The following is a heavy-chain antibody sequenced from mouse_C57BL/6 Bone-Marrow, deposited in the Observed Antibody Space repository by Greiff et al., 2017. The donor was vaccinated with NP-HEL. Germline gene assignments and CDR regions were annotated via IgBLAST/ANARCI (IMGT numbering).Heavy chain of an antibody. D-gene: IGHD1-1*01. CDR1: GFTFSSYA. V-gene: IGHV5-4*03. J-gene: IGHJ2*01. Sequence: EVKVVESGGGLVKPGGSLKLSCAASGFTFSSYAMSWVRQTPEKRLEWVATISDGGSYTYYPDNVKGRFTISRDNAKNNLYLQMSHLKSEDTAMYYCAGGSSYFDYWGQGTTLTVSS. CDR3: AGGSSYFDY. CDR2: ISDGGSYT.